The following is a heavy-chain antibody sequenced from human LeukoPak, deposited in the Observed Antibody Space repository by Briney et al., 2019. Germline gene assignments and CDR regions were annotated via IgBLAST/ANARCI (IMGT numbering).Heavy chain of an antibody. V-gene: IGHV3-23*01. CDR3: AKGTAVAGMGDAFDI. J-gene: IGHJ3*02. D-gene: IGHD6-19*01. Sequence: GGSLRLSCAASGFTFSSYAMSWVRQAPGKGLEWVSAISGSGGSTYYADSVKGRFTISRDNSKDTLYLQMNSLRAEDTAVYYCAKGTAVAGMGDAFDIWGQGTMVTVSS. CDR2: ISGSGGST. CDR1: GFTFSSYA.